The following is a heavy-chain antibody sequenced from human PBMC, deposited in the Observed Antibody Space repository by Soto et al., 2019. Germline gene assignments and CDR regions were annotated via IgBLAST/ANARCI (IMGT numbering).Heavy chain of an antibody. CDR1: GYSFTSYW. CDR3: ARHRAGNYYDSSGYSLDYYYYGMDV. V-gene: IGHV5-51*01. CDR2: IYPGDSDT. J-gene: IGHJ6*02. D-gene: IGHD3-22*01. Sequence: GESLKISCKGSGYSFTSYWIGWVRQMPGKGLEWMGIIYPGDSDTRYSPSFQGQVTISADKSISTAYLQWSSLKASDTAMYYCARHRAGNYYDSSGYSLDYYYYGMDVWGQGTTVTVSS.